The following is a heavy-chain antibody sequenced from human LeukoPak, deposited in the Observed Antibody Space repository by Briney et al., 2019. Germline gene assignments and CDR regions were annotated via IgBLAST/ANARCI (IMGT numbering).Heavy chain of an antibody. J-gene: IGHJ3*02. CDR1: GFTFSNVW. CDR3: ARIGANDAFDI. CDR2: ISSSSSYI. V-gene: IGHV3-21*01. Sequence: GGSLRLSCAASGFTFSNVWMSWVRQAPGKGLEWVSSISSSSSYIYYADSVKGRFTISRDNAKNSLYLQMNSLRAEDTAVYYCARIGANDAFDIWGQGTMVTVSS.